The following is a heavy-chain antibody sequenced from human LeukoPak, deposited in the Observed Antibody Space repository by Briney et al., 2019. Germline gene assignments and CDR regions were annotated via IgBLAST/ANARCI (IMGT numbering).Heavy chain of an antibody. Sequence: PSETLSLTCTVSGGSISSYYWSWIRQPAGKGPEWIGRIYTSGSTNYNPSLKSRVTMSVDTSKNQFSLKLSSVTAADTAVYYCARSPYSSGWYPNDAFDIWGQGTMVTVSS. CDR3: ARSPYSSGWYPNDAFDI. CDR1: GGSISSYY. V-gene: IGHV4-4*07. CDR2: IYTSGST. J-gene: IGHJ3*02. D-gene: IGHD6-19*01.